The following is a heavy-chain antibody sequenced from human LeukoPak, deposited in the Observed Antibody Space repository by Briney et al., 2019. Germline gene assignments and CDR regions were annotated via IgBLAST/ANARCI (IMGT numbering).Heavy chain of an antibody. CDR3: ARETSLVRSVVDY. Sequence: ASVKVSCKASGYTFTNYFLHWVRQAPGQGLEWMGWINPNSGGTNYAQKFQGRVTMTRDTSISTAYMELSRLRSDDTAVYYCARETSLVRSVVDYWGQGTLVTVSS. J-gene: IGHJ4*02. D-gene: IGHD5-18*01. V-gene: IGHV1-2*02. CDR1: GYTFTNYF. CDR2: INPNSGGT.